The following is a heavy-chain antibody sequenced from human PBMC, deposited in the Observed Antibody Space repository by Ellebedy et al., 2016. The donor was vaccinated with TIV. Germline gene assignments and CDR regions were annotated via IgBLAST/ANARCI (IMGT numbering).Heavy chain of an antibody. CDR3: AASYYYYDSSGYPTRRSPFDY. CDR1: GYTLTELS. D-gene: IGHD3-22*01. V-gene: IGHV1-24*01. Sequence: AASVKVSCKVSGYTLTELSMHWVRQAPGKGLEWMGGFDPEDGETIYAQKFQGRVTMTEDTSTDTAYMELSSLRSEDTAVYYCAASYYYYDSSGYPTRRSPFDYWGQGTLVTVSS. J-gene: IGHJ4*02. CDR2: FDPEDGET.